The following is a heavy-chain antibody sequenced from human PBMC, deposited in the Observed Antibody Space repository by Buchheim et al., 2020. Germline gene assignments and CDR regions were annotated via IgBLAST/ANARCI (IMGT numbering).Heavy chain of an antibody. V-gene: IGHV3-48*01. J-gene: IGHJ4*02. Sequence: EVQLVESGGGLVQPGGSLRLSCAASGFTFSSYSMTWVRQAPGKGLEWVSYISSSFSNIYYADSVKGRFAMSRDNAKNSLYLQMNSLRAEDTAVYYCARVYGSGSSNYRVDYWGQGTL. D-gene: IGHD3-10*01. CDR1: GFTFSSYS. CDR3: ARVYGSGSSNYRVDY. CDR2: ISSSFSNI.